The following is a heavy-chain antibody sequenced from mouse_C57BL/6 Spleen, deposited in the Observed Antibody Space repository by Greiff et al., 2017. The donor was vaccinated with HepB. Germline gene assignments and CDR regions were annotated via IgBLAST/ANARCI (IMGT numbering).Heavy chain of an antibody. CDR2: IHPSDSDT. CDR1: GYTFTSYW. Sequence: QVQLQQPGAELVKPGASVKVSCKASGYTFTSYWMHWVKQRPCQGLEWIGRIHPSDSDTNYNQKFKGKATLTVDKSSSTAYMQLSSLTSEDSAVYYCAIEGDYDYDRFAYWGQGTLVTVSA. J-gene: IGHJ3*01. V-gene: IGHV1-74*01. CDR3: AIEGDYDYDRFAY. D-gene: IGHD2-4*01.